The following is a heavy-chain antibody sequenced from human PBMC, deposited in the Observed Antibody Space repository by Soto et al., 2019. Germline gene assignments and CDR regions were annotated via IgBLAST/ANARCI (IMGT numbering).Heavy chain of an antibody. D-gene: IGHD6-13*01. CDR2: IDTSGHST. Sequence: LRLSCEASGFVFTNFWMHWVRHVPGKGLVWVARIDTSGHSTNYAESVKGRFTISRDNAKNTVSLQMNSLRVEDTGVYYCAKDSWYFDLWSQGSQVTVSS. CDR3: AKDSWYFDL. CDR1: GFVFTNFW. J-gene: IGHJ4*02. V-gene: IGHV3-74*01.